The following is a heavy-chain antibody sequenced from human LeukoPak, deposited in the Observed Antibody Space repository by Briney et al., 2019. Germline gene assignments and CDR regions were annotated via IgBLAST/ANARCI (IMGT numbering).Heavy chain of an antibody. V-gene: IGHV3-69-1*01. CDR2: ISSSSYI. CDR3: ARDRGDDYYYYGMDV. D-gene: IGHD4-17*01. CDR1: GFTFSDYY. Sequence: PGGSLRLSCAASGFTFSDYYMSWICQAPGKGLEWVSSISSSSYIYYADSVKGRFTISRDNAKNSLYLQMNSLRAEDTAVYYCARDRGDDYYYYGMDVWGQGTTVTVSS. J-gene: IGHJ6*02.